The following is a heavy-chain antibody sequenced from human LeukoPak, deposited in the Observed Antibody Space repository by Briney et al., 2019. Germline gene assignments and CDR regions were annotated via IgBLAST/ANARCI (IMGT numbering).Heavy chain of an antibody. Sequence: PGGSLSLSCAASGFTFSDYYMCWICKGPRKGQEWVSYISRSSSYTNYADSVKGRFTISRDNAQNSLYLQMNSLRAEDTVLYYCGRWTGGATYWGQGTLVTVSS. CDR2: ISRSSSYT. D-gene: IGHD1-14*01. V-gene: IGHV3-11*03. CDR1: GFTFSDYY. CDR3: GRWTGGATY. J-gene: IGHJ4*02.